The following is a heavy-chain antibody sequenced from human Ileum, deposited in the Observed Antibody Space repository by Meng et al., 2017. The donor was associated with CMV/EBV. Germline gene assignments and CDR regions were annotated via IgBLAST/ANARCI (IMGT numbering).Heavy chain of an antibody. D-gene: IGHD2-8*02. CDR3: ARGTLWWFTDY. Sequence: SETLSLTCSVSNGSVSSADSYWTWIRQPPGKGLEYIGYIHHSGNTHYNPSLRGRVSISVETSENQFSLKLNSVSAADTAVYYCARGTLWWFTDYWGQGTLVTVSS. V-gene: IGHV4-30-4*08. CDR2: IHHSGNT. J-gene: IGHJ4*02. CDR1: NGSVSSADSY.